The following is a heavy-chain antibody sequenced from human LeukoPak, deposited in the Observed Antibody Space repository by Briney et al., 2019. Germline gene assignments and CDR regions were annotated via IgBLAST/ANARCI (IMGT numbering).Heavy chain of an antibody. CDR2: INQDGSEK. Sequence: GGSLRLSCAASGFTFSSYWMSWVRQAPGKGLEWVANINQDGSEKYYVDSVKGRFTISRDNAKNSLYLQMNSLRAEDTAVYYCGRDLNEYSSSRGGYWGQGTLVTVSS. J-gene: IGHJ4*02. CDR3: GRDLNEYSSSRGGY. CDR1: GFTFSSYW. D-gene: IGHD6-13*01. V-gene: IGHV3-7*04.